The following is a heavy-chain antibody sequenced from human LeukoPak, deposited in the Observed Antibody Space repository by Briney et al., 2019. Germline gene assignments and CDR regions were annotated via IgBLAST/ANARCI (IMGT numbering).Heavy chain of an antibody. CDR2: ISRTGNTI. CDR3: ARDLGSSTVTTAFDY. J-gene: IGHJ4*02. V-gene: IGHV3-11*01. Sequence: GGSLRLSCTASGFIFNDYYMSWIRQTPGKGLEWLSYISRTGNTIYYRDSVKGRFTISRDNANNQLHLQMDNLRAEDTAAYFCARDLGSSTVTTAFDYWGQGTLVTVSS. D-gene: IGHD4-17*01. CDR1: GFIFNDYY.